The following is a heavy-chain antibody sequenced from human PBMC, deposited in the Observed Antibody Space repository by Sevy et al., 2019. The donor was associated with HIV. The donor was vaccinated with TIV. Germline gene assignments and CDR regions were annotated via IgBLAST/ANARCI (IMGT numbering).Heavy chain of an antibody. CDR2: IYYTGTT. CDR1: GGSISSYF. Sequence: SETLSLICSVSGGSISSYFWSCIRQPPGKGLEWIGYIYYTGTTNYNPSLRSRVTISLDTSKKHFSLNLTSVTATDTAVYYCARGLAFRPRVFDLWGQGTQVTVSS. D-gene: IGHD3-3*02. J-gene: IGHJ4*02. CDR3: ARGLAFRPRVFDL. V-gene: IGHV4-59*01.